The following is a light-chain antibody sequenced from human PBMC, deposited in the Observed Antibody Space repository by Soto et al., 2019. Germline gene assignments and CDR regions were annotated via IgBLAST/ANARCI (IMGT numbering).Light chain of an antibody. CDR3: QQYHTWPIT. CDR1: QGVSRK. CDR2: GAS. V-gene: IGKV3-15*01. J-gene: IGKJ4*01. Sequence: DIVMTQSPATLSVAHGERVTFSCRASQGVSRKLAWYQHKPGQAPRLLISGASTGATGIPARFSGSGSGTEFTLTISSLQSEDCAIYYCQQYHTWPITFGGGTKVDIK.